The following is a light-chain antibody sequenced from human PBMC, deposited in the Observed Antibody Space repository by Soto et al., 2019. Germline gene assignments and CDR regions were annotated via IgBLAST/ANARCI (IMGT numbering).Light chain of an antibody. Sequence: EIVMTQSPATLSVSPGEGATLSCRASQSVSSDLVWYQQKPGQAPRLLIYGASTRAPGFPARFSGSGSGTDFTLTISSLQPEDFATYYCQQLHDYPITFGQGTRLGL. V-gene: IGKV3-15*01. J-gene: IGKJ5*01. CDR1: QSVSSD. CDR2: GAS. CDR3: QQLHDYPIT.